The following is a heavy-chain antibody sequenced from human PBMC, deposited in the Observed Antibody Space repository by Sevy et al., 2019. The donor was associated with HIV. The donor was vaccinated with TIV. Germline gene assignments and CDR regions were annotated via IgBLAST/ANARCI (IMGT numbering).Heavy chain of an antibody. CDR2: IKQDGSEK. CDR3: GRSIAVAGGDY. CDR1: GFTFSAYW. J-gene: IGHJ4*02. Sequence: GGSLRLSCAASGFTFSAYWMSWVHQAPGKGLEWVANIKQDGSEKYHVDSVKGRFIISRDNAKNSLYLQMNSLRAEDTAVYYCGRSIAVAGGDYWGQGTLVTVSS. D-gene: IGHD6-19*01. V-gene: IGHV3-7*01.